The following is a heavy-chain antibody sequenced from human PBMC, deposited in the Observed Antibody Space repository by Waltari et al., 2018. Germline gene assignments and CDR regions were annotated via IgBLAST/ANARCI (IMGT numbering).Heavy chain of an antibody. J-gene: IGHJ6*02. V-gene: IGHV3-23*01. D-gene: IGHD2-15*01. CDR2: ISGSGGST. CDR1: GFTFSSYA. CDR3: AKGCSGVTCNSGEWGMDV. Sequence: EVQLLESGGGLVQPGGSLRLSCAASGFTFSSYAMSWVRQAPGKGLEWVSAISGSGGSTYYADSVKGRFTISRDNSKNTLYLQMNSLRADDTAVYYCAKGCSGVTCNSGEWGMDVWGQGTTVTVSS.